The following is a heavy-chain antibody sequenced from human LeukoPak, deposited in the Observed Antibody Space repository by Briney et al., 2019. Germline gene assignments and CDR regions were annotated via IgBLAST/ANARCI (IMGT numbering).Heavy chain of an antibody. D-gene: IGHD1-26*01. CDR2: ISYDGNAK. CDR1: GFTFSSYA. CDR3: ARPVGLTDNWLDP. Sequence: GGSLRLSCVASGFTFSSYAIPWVRQAPGKGLEGVAVISYDGNAKYYADSVRGRFTISRDNSKNTLYLQMNSLRAEDTAVYYCARPVGLTDNWLDPWGQGTLVTVSS. V-gene: IGHV3-30-3*01. J-gene: IGHJ5*02.